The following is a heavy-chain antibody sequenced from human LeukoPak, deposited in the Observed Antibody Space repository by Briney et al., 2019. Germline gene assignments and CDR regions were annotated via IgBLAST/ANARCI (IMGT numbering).Heavy chain of an antibody. J-gene: IGHJ4*02. V-gene: IGHV1-69*13. D-gene: IGHD3-22*01. CDR3: VRDGSYYDSGGYYYLY. Sequence: EASVKVSCKASGGTFSSYATSWVRQAPGQGLEWMGGITPMFGTANYAQKFQGRVTITADESTSTAYMELSSLRSEDTAVYYCVRDGSYYDSGGYYYLYWGQGTLVTVSS. CDR2: ITPMFGTA. CDR1: GGTFSSYA.